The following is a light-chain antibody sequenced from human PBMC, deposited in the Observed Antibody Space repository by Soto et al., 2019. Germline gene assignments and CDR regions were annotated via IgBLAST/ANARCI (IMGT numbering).Light chain of an antibody. CDR3: QQYNSYWT. V-gene: IGKV1-5*03. CDR1: QSISSW. CDR2: KAS. J-gene: IGKJ1*01. Sequence: DIQMTQSPSTLSASVGDRVTITCRASQSISSWLAWYQQKPGKAPKLLIYKASSLESGVPSRFSGSGSGTDFTRTISSLQPDDVATYYCQQYNSYWTFGQGTKVEIK.